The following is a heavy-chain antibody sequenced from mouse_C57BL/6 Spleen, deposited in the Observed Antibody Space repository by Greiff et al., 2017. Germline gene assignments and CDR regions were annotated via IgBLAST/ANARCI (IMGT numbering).Heavy chain of an antibody. CDR3: ARFVNWSYLMDY. V-gene: IGHV1-26*01. J-gene: IGHJ4*01. CDR2: INPNNGGT. D-gene: IGHD4-1*01. CDR1: GYTFTDYY. Sequence: EVQLQQSGPELVKPGASVKISCKASGYTFTDYYMNWVKQSHGKSLEWIGDINPNNGGTSYNQKFKGKATLTVDKSSSTAYMELRSLTSEDSAVDYCARFVNWSYLMDYWGQGTSVTVSS.